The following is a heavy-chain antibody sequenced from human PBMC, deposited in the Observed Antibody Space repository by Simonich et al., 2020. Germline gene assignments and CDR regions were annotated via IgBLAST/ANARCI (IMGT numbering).Heavy chain of an antibody. Sequence: QVQLVESGGGVVQPGRSLRLSCAASGFTFSSYALHWVRQAPGKGLAWVAVISYDGNNKYYADSVKGRFTISRDNSKNTLYLQMNSLRAEDTAVYYCARDGERYCGGDCYSYFDYWGQGTLVTVSS. D-gene: IGHD2-21*02. CDR2: ISYDGNNK. V-gene: IGHV3-30*07. J-gene: IGHJ4*02. CDR1: GFTFSSYA. CDR3: ARDGERYCGGDCYSYFDY.